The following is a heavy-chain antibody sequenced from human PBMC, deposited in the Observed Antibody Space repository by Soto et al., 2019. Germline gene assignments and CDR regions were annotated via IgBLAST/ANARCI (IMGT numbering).Heavy chain of an antibody. CDR1: GGSISSSSYY. CDR3: ARHENLLSWYYYDD. J-gene: IGHJ4*02. V-gene: IGHV4-39*01. Sequence: SETLSLTCTVSGGSISSSSYYWGWIRQPPGKGLEWIGSIYYSGSTYYNPSLKSRVTISVDTSKNQFSLKLSSVTAADTAVYYCARHENLLSWYYYDDWGQGTLVTVSS. CDR2: IYYSGST. D-gene: IGHD2-15*01.